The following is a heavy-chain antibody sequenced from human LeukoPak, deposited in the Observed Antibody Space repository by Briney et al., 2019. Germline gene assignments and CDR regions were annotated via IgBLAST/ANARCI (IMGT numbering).Heavy chain of an antibody. D-gene: IGHD3-10*01. J-gene: IGHJ4*02. CDR3: ARGRGSGSLDY. CDR1: GHTFINYA. V-gene: IGHV1-3*02. CDR2: SNAGNDNT. Sequence: ASVKVSCKASGHTFINYAVHWVRQAPGQRLEWMGWSNAGNDNTKYTEDFQGRVTITRDTSASTAYMELSSLRSEDTAVYYCARGRGSGSLDYWGQGTLVTVSS.